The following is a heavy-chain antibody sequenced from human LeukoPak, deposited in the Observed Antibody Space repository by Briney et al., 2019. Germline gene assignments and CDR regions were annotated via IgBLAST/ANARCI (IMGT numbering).Heavy chain of an antibody. CDR1: GFTFSSYA. J-gene: IGHJ4*02. V-gene: IGHV3-23*01. Sequence: PGGSLRLPCAASGFTFSSYAMSWVRQAPGKGLEWVSAISGSGGSTYYADSVKGRFTISRDNSKNTLYLQMNSLRAEDTAVYYCAKVAASEAVAGRFVDYWGQGTLVTVSS. CDR2: ISGSGGST. D-gene: IGHD6-19*01. CDR3: AKVAASEAVAGRFVDY.